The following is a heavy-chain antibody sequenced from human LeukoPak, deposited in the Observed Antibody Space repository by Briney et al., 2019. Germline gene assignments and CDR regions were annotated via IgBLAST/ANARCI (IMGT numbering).Heavy chain of an antibody. V-gene: IGHV1-46*01. CDR2: INPSGGST. D-gene: IGHD6-19*01. CDR1: GYTFTNYY. CDR3: ARDRGSGWYPLDY. Sequence: ASVKVSCKASGYTFTNYYVHWVRQAPGQGLEWMGIINPSGGSTMNAQKFQGRVTMTRDTSTGTVYMELSSLRSEDTAVYYCARDRGSGWYPLDYWGQGTLVTVSS. J-gene: IGHJ4*02.